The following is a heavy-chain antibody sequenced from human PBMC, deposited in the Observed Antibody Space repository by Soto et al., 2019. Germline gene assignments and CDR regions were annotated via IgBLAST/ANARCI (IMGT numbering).Heavy chain of an antibody. J-gene: IGHJ6*02. D-gene: IGHD2-21*02. CDR2: INHSGST. V-gene: IGHV4-34*01. Sequence: SETLSLTCAVYGGSFSGYYWSWIRQPPGKGLEWIGEINHSGSTNYNPSLKSRVTISVDTSKNQFSLKLSSVTAADTAVYYCARKKVTAIYYGMDVWGQGTTVTVSS. CDR1: GGSFSGYY. CDR3: ARKKVTAIYYGMDV.